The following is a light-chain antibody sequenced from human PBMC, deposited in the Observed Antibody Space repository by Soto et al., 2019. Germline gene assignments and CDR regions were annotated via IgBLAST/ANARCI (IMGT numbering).Light chain of an antibody. Sequence: QSALTQPASVSGSPGQSITISCTGTSSDVGGYNYVSWYQHHPGNAPKLMIYDVNNRPSGVSARFSGSKSGNTASLTISGLQAEDEAEYYCSSYTSSSTYVFGTGTKLTVL. CDR2: DVN. V-gene: IGLV2-14*03. J-gene: IGLJ1*01. CDR1: SSDVGGYNY. CDR3: SSYTSSSTYV.